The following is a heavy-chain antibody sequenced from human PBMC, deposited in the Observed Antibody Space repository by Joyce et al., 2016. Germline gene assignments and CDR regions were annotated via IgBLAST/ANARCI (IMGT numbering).Heavy chain of an antibody. Sequence: QVQLVQSGAEVKKAGASVKVSCKTSGYRFTNYAIHWVRQAPGQRLEWMGWMNTGNGNTKYSEKFQGRVTMTRDRSASTVYMELSSLRSYDTTLYYCARGRNYGDQRRGDALDIWGQGTMVTVSS. J-gene: IGHJ3*02. CDR1: GYRFTNYA. CDR3: ARGRNYGDQRRGDALDI. V-gene: IGHV1-3*04. CDR2: MNTGNGNT. D-gene: IGHD4-17*01.